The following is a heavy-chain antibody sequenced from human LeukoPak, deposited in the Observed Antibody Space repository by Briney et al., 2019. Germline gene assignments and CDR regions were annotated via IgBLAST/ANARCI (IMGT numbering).Heavy chain of an antibody. CDR1: GGTFSSYA. CDR2: IIPIFGTA. J-gene: IGHJ6*03. D-gene: IGHD3-10*01. Sequence: ASVKVSCKASGGTFSSYAISWVRQAPGQGLEWMGSIIPIFGTANYAQKFQGRVTITADKSTSTAYMELSSLRSEDTAVYYCAREVLLWFGTDYYYYMDVWGKGTTVTVSS. CDR3: AREVLLWFGTDYYYYMDV. V-gene: IGHV1-69*06.